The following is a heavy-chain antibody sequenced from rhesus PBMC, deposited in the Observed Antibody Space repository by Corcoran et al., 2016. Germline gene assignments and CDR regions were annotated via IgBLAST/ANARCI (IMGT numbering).Heavy chain of an antibody. CDR1: GFTFSSYY. J-gene: IGHJ4*01. V-gene: IGHV3-8*01. CDR2: TNPDGDTT. Sequence: EVQLVESGGGLEQPGGSLRLACTGSGFTFSSYYIYWVRQAPGRGLEGVSQTNPDGDTTWYTDSVKGRFTVSKANAKNTLYLQMDSLRTEDTSVYYCVKDMKYWGQGVLVTVSS. CDR3: VKDMKY.